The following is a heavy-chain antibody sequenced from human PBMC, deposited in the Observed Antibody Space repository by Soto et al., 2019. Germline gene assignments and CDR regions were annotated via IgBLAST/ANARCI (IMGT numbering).Heavy chain of an antibody. D-gene: IGHD3-10*01. J-gene: IGHJ4*02. CDR2: IYSGGST. Sequence: EVQLVESGGGLVQPGGSLRLSCAASGFTVSRNYMSWVRQAPGKGLEWVSVIYSGGSTYYADSVKGRFTISRDNSKNTRYLQMNSLRAEDTAVYYCARDSDYGSGSYPFDYWGQGTLVTVSS. CDR1: GFTVSRNY. V-gene: IGHV3-66*01. CDR3: ARDSDYGSGSYPFDY.